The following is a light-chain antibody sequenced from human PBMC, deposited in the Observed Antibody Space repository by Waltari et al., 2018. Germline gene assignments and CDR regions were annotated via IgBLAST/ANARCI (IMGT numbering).Light chain of an antibody. Sequence: QSVLTQPPSASGTPGQRVTISCSGSSSNIGSNYVYWYQQLPGTAPKLLIYRTNHRPSGVPGRFSGSNSGTSASLAISGLRSEDEADYYCAAWDDSLSGRVFGGGTKLTVL. J-gene: IGLJ2*01. CDR3: AAWDDSLSGRV. CDR2: RTN. CDR1: SSNIGSNY. V-gene: IGLV1-47*01.